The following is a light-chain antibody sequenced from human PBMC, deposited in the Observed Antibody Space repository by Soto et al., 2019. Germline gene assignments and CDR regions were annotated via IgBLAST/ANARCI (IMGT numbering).Light chain of an antibody. CDR1: SSDVGSYNL. V-gene: IGLV2-23*02. Sequence: QCVLTQPASVSGSPGQSITISCTGTSSDVGSYNLVSWYQHHPGKAPKLMIYEVSKRPSGVSNRFSGSKSGNTASLTISGLQAEDEADYYCCSYAGSSTFPYVFGTGTKVTVL. CDR2: EVS. CDR3: CSYAGSSTFPYV. J-gene: IGLJ1*01.